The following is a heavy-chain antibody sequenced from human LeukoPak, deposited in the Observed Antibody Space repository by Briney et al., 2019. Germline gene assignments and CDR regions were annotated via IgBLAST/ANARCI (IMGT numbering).Heavy chain of an antibody. J-gene: IGHJ4*02. Sequence: GGSLRLSCAASGFTFSNYWMHWVRQAPGKGLVWVSYIHSDGTTTNYADSVRGRFTISRDNAKNTPYLQMNSLRAEDTAVYYCARDSSLPDYWGQGTLVTVSS. CDR1: GFTFSNYW. D-gene: IGHD1-14*01. V-gene: IGHV3-74*01. CDR3: ARDSSLPDY. CDR2: IHSDGTTT.